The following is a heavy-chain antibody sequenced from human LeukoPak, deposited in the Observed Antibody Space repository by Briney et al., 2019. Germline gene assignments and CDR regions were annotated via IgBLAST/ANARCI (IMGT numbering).Heavy chain of an antibody. D-gene: IGHD3-22*01. CDR3: ARASSSGYYFSLAPDY. CDR1: GFTFSSYA. Sequence: PGGSLRLSCAASGFTFSSYAMHWVRQAPGKGLEWVSAISGSGGSTYYADSVKGRFTISRDNSKNTLYLQMNSLRAEDTAVYYCARASSSGYYFSLAPDYWGQGTLVTVSS. J-gene: IGHJ4*02. CDR2: ISGSGGST. V-gene: IGHV3-23*01.